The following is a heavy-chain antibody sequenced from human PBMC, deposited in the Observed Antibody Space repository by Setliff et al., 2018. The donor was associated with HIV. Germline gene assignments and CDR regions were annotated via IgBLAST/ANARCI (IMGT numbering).Heavy chain of an antibody. CDR1: GYTFTDYY. D-gene: IGHD1-26*01. Sequence: ASVKVSCKASGYTFTDYYIHWVRQAPGQRLEWLGWMNAASGKTKYSEEFQNRISFTRDTSANIGYLELTKLRSEDMGIYYCVRVRVGGSLYFDFWGQGTPVTVSS. CDR2: MNAASGKT. V-gene: IGHV1-3*03. J-gene: IGHJ4*02. CDR3: VRVRVGGSLYFDF.